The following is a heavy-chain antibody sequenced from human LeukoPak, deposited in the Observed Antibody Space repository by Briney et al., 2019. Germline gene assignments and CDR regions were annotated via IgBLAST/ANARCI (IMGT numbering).Heavy chain of an antibody. Sequence: SETLSLTCSVSGASISSFFWTWIRQPAGKGLEWIGRLNLSGTTNCNPSLKSRVAMSADTSKNQLSLKLTSVTAADTAVYYCVRVPSDCTTDSCYSLNYFDSWGQGTLVTVSS. J-gene: IGHJ4*02. CDR3: VRVPSDCTTDSCYSLNYFDS. CDR2: LNLSGTT. V-gene: IGHV4-4*07. CDR1: GASISSFF. D-gene: IGHD2-2*01.